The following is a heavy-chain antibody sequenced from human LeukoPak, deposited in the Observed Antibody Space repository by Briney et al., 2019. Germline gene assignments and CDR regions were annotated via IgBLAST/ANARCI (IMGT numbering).Heavy chain of an antibody. Sequence: PGGSLRLSCAASGFTFDDYAMHWVRQAPGKGLEWVSGIDWSSGSIGYADSVKGRFTISRDNAKKSLYLQMNSLRPEDTALYYCAKDISPRIAAGGMDNRFDPWGQGTLVTVSS. CDR3: AKDISPRIAAGGMDNRFDP. CDR1: GFTFDDYA. D-gene: IGHD6-13*01. V-gene: IGHV3-9*01. J-gene: IGHJ5*02. CDR2: IDWSSGSI.